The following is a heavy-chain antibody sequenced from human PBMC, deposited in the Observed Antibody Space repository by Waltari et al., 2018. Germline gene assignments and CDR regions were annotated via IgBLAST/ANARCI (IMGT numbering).Heavy chain of an antibody. J-gene: IGHJ5*02. CDR3: ARGTTVGFDP. Sequence: QLQLQESGPGLAQPSETLSRTCTVSGGSISSSRYYWDWTRQPPGKGLEWIGSIYYSGSTYYNPSLKSRVTISVDTSKNQFSLKLSSVTAADTAVYYCARGTTVGFDPWGQGTLVTVSS. CDR1: GGSISSSRYY. CDR2: IYYSGST. V-gene: IGHV4-39*01. D-gene: IGHD4-17*01.